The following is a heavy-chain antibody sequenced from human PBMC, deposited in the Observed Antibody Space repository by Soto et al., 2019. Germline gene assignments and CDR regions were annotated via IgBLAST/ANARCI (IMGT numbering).Heavy chain of an antibody. Sequence: QVQLVQSGAEVKKPGSSLKVSCKASGGTFSSYAISWVRQAPGQGLEWMGGIIPIFGTANYAQKFQGRVTIPEDESTSTADMELRRLRSEDTAVYYCARGVGVSAVTTKNVMDVWVQGNTVTVSS. V-gene: IGHV1-69*01. D-gene: IGHD4-17*01. CDR1: GGTFSSYA. CDR2: IIPIFGTA. CDR3: ARGVGVSAVTTKNVMDV. J-gene: IGHJ6*02.